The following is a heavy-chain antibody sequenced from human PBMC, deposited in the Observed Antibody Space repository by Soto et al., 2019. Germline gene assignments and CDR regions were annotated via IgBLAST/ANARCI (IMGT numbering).Heavy chain of an antibody. CDR2: IYWDDDE. CDR3: VRNWRYYGGDYYYGMDA. D-gene: IGHD3-10*01. J-gene: IGHJ6*02. V-gene: IGHV2-5*02. Sequence: ITLKESGPTLVKPTQTLTLTCTFSGFSLNTGGVGVGWVRQPRGKAMEWLALIYWDDDERYRPSLRSRLNIPKDTINNAVVLTMTNMDPEDPATYYCVRNWRYYGGDYYYGMDAWGQGTTVTVSS. CDR1: GFSLNTGGVG.